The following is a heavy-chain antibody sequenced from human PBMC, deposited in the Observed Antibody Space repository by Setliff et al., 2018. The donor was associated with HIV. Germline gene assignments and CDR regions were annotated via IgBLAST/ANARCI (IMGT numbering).Heavy chain of an antibody. CDR2: IWYDGSNK. Sequence: GGSLRLSCAASGFTFSSYGMHWVRQAPGKGLEWVAVIWYDGSNKYYADSVKGRFTISRDNSKNTLYLQMNSLRAEDTAVYYCAKPYDGVATLAYWGQGTLVTVSS. D-gene: IGHD5-12*01. CDR1: GFTFSSYG. CDR3: AKPYDGVATLAY. J-gene: IGHJ4*02. V-gene: IGHV3-30*02.